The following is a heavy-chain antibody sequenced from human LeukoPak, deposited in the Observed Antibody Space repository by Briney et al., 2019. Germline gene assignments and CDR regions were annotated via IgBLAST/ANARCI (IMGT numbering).Heavy chain of an antibody. J-gene: IGHJ3*02. CDR1: GFTFSHHG. Sequence: RGSLRLSCAASGFTFSHHGMHWVRQAPGKGLEWVAFIRNDGSNHYYADSVKGRFTISRDNSKNTLYLQMNSLRAEDTAVYYCARGLGAFDIWGQGTMVTVSS. D-gene: IGHD7-27*01. CDR2: IRNDGSNH. V-gene: IGHV3-30*02. CDR3: ARGLGAFDI.